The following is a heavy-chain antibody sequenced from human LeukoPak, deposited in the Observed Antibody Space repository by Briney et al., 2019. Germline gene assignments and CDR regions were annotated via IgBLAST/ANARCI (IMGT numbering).Heavy chain of an antibody. CDR3: ARGLRFLEWLPPGVDWFDP. V-gene: IGHV3-7*01. CDR1: GFTFSSYW. D-gene: IGHD3-3*01. CDR2: IKQDGSEK. J-gene: IGHJ5*02. Sequence: GGSLRLSCAASGFTFSSYWMSWVRQAPGKGLEWVANIKQDGSEKYYVDSVKGRFTISRDNAKNSLYLQMNSLRAEDTAVYYCARGLRFLEWLPPGVDWFDPWGQGTLVTVSS.